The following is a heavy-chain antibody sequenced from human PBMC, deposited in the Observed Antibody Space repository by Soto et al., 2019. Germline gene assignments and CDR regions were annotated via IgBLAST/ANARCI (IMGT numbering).Heavy chain of an antibody. Sequence: GGSLRLSCAVSGFKFDTHVMHWVRQAPGKGLEWVAVIWSDGTHANYGGSVKGRFTISRDNSNNMLYLQMNSLRVEDTAVYYCARRPSSYYGMDVWGQGTTVTVSS. J-gene: IGHJ6*02. CDR3: ARRPSSYYGMDV. V-gene: IGHV3-33*08. CDR1: GFKFDTHV. CDR2: IWSDGTHA.